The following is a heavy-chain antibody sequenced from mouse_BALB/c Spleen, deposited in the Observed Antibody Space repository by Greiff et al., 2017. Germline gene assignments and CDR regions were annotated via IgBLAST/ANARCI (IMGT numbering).Heavy chain of an antibody. CDR3: TRTDYDAGFAY. CDR1: GYSFTSYW. D-gene: IGHD2-4*01. Sequence: VHVKQSGTVLARPGASVKMSCKASGYSFTSYWMHWVKQRPGQGLEWIGAIYPGNSDTSYNQKFKGKAKLTAVTSASTAYMELSSLTNEDSAVYYCTRTDYDAGFAYWGQGTLVTVSA. J-gene: IGHJ3*01. V-gene: IGHV1-5*01. CDR2: IYPGNSDT.